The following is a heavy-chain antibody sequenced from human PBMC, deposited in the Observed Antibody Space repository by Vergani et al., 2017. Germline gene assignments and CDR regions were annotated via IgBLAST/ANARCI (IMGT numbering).Heavy chain of an antibody. J-gene: IGHJ4*02. CDR2: ISGSGGFT. CDR1: GFTFTNFA. V-gene: IGHV3-23*01. CDR3: AKDYNIMGALHY. D-gene: IGHD5-12*01. Sequence: EVQLLESGGNLVQPGGSLRLSCAASGFTFTNFAMTWVRQAPGEGLEWVSGISGSGGFTYYADSVKGRFTISRDNSKNTMFLQMNNLRAEDTAVYYCAKDYNIMGALHYWGQGTLDAVSS.